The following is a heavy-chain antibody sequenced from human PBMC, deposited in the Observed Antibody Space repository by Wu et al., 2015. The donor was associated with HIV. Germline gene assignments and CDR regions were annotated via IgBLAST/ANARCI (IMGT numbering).Heavy chain of an antibody. J-gene: IGHJ5*01. Sequence: QVQLQESGPGLVKPSETLSLTCAVSGYSITSGNYWGWIRQPPGKGLQWIGSIYQSGNTYDNASLKSRVTMSVDTSKNQFSLRLSSVTAADTAIYYCARHVPTTGFWFDPWGQGTLVTVSS. V-gene: IGHV4-38-2*01. CDR2: IYQSGNT. CDR3: ARHVPTTGFWFDP. D-gene: IGHD1-1*01. CDR1: GYSITSGNY.